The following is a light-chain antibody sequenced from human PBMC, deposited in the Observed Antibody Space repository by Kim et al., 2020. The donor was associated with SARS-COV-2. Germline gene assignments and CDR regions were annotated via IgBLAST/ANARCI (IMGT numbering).Light chain of an antibody. V-gene: IGKV1-5*03. CDR2: KVS. CDR3: QQYTIYST. Sequence: LAASVGDRVTISCRASQTISSSLAWFQQKPGKAPKLLIYKVSTLQSGVPTRFSGSGSGTEFTLTISCLQPDDFATYYCQQYTIYSTFGQGTKLEI. CDR1: QTISSS. J-gene: IGKJ2*01.